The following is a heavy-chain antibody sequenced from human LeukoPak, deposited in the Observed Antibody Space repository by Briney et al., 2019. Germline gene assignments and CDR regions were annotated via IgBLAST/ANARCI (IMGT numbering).Heavy chain of an antibody. CDR1: GFTFTGYS. Sequence: GGSLRLSCAASGFTFTGYSMNWVRQAPGKGLEWVSYISVSSSNIYYADSVKGRFTISRDNAKNSLYLQMNSLRAEDTAIYYCASRAGYSYGSWGQGTLVTVSS. CDR3: ASRAGYSYGS. J-gene: IGHJ5*02. D-gene: IGHD3-10*01. V-gene: IGHV3-48*01. CDR2: ISVSSSNI.